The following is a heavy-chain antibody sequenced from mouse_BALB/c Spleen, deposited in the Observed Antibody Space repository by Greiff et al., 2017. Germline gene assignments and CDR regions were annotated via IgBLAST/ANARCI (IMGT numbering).Heavy chain of an antibody. CDR3: ASDYYGFAY. CDR1: GFTFSSFG. Sequence: EVKLMESGGGLVQPGGSRKLSCAASGFTFSSFGMHWVRQAPEKGLEWVAYISSGSSTIYYADTVKGRFTISRDNPKNTLFLQMTSLRSEDTAMYYCASDYYGFAYWGQGTLVTVSA. J-gene: IGHJ3*01. CDR2: ISSGSSTI. V-gene: IGHV5-17*02. D-gene: IGHD1-1*01.